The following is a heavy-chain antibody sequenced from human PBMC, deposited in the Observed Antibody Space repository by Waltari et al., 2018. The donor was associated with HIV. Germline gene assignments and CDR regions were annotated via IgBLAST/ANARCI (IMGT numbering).Heavy chain of an antibody. CDR1: GFTFSDYY. CDR3: ARETNYYDGSGFYLDD. J-gene: IGHJ4*02. CDR2: ISCSGSTI. Sequence: QVQLVESGGRLVKPGGSLRLSCAASGFTFSDYYMSWIRQAPGKGLQWVSYISCSGSTIEYADSVKGRFTISRDNTENSLYLQMNSLRAEDTAVYYCARETNYYDGSGFYLDDWGQGTLGTVSS. D-gene: IGHD3-22*01. V-gene: IGHV3-11*01.